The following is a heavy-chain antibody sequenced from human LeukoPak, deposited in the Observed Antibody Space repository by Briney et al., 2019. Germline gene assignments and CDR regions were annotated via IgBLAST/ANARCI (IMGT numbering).Heavy chain of an antibody. V-gene: IGHV3-7*01. CDR3: ASKQGDY. J-gene: IGHJ4*02. Sequence: GGSLRLSCAVSGFTFSVAWMHWVRQAPGKGLEWVANINPDGSGKYYVDSVKGRFTISRDNAKKSLYLQMNSLRAEDTAVYYCASKQGDYWGQGTLVTVSS. CDR2: INPDGSGK. CDR1: GFTFSVAW.